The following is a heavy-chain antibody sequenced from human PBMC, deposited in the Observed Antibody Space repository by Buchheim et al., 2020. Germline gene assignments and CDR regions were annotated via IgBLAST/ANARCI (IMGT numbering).Heavy chain of an antibody. J-gene: IGHJ6*02. Sequence: QVQLVQSGAEVKKPGASVKVSCKSSGYTFSNFGFTWVRQAPGQGLEWMGWISGLNGNRNYAQKFQGRVTMPTDTSTSTAHMELRSLSSDDTAVYYCARDHRYSGFDLSEDHYYGMDVWGQGT. CDR3: ARDHRYSGFDLSEDHYYGMDV. D-gene: IGHD5-12*01. CDR2: ISGLNGNR. V-gene: IGHV1-18*01. CDR1: GYTFSNFG.